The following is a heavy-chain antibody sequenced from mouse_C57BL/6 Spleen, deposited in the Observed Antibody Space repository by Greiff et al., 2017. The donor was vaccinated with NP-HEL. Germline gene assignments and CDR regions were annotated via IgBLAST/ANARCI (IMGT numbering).Heavy chain of an antibody. D-gene: IGHD2-1*01. CDR3: ARTYGKGYWYFDV. V-gene: IGHV3-6*01. CDR1: GYSITSGYY. Sequence: QSGPGLVKPSQSLSLTCSFTGYSITSGYYWNWIRQFPGNKLEWMGYISYDGSNNYNPSLKNRISITRDTSKNQFFLKLNSVTTEDTATYYWARTYGKGYWYFDVWGTGTTVTVSS. CDR2: ISYDGSN. J-gene: IGHJ1*03.